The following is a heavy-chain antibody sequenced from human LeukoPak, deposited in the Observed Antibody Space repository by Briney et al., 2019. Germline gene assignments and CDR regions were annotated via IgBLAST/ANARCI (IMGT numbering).Heavy chain of an antibody. V-gene: IGHV3-23*01. Sequence: GGSLRLSCTASGFAFSVYAMSWLRQPPGKGLEWVSTINANSGTTSYAASMRGRFTIPRDNSKNTLYLQLNTLRADDTATYYCAKPISGGLAVTADWFHPWGQGTLVVVSS. CDR1: GFAFSVYA. CDR2: INANSGTT. D-gene: IGHD6-19*01. J-gene: IGHJ5*01. CDR3: AKPISGGLAVTADWFHP.